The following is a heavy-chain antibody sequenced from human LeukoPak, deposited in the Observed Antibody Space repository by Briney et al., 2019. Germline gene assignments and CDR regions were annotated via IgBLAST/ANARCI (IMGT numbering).Heavy chain of an antibody. CDR3: ARDVVDYYGSGSYRY. CDR2: ISSSSSYI. Sequence: GGSLRLSCAASGFTFSSYSMNWVRQAPGKGLEWLSSISSSSSYIYYADSVKGRFTISRDNAKNSLYLQMNSLRAEDMAVYYCARDVVDYYGSGSYRYWGEGTLVTVSS. V-gene: IGHV3-21*01. J-gene: IGHJ4*02. CDR1: GFTFSSYS. D-gene: IGHD3-10*01.